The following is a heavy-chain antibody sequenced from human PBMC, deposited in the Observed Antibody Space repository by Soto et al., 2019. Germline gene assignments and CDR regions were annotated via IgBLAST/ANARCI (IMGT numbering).Heavy chain of an antibody. CDR2: ISTYNGDT. CDR1: GYTFTRSG. CDR3: ARLRLLTDYYYYGMDV. V-gene: IGHV1-18*01. J-gene: IGHJ6*02. D-gene: IGHD2-15*01. Sequence: ASVKVSCKASGYTFTRSGISWVRQAPGQGLEWMGWISTYNGDTNYAQTFQGRVTMTTDTSASTAYMELSSLTSEDTAVYYCARLRLLTDYYYYGMDVWGQGTTVTVSS.